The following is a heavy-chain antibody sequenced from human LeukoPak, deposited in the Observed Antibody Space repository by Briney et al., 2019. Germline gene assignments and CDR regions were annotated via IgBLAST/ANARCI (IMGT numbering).Heavy chain of an antibody. Sequence: GGPLRLSCAASGFTFSSYGMHWVRQAPGKGLEWVAFIRYDGSNKYYADSVKGRFTISRDNSKNTLYLQMNSLRAEDTAVYYCAKETYCSSTSCRSQSFQHWGQGTLVTVSS. D-gene: IGHD2-2*01. CDR3: AKETYCSSTSCRSQSFQH. CDR1: GFTFSSYG. CDR2: IRYDGSNK. J-gene: IGHJ1*01. V-gene: IGHV3-30*02.